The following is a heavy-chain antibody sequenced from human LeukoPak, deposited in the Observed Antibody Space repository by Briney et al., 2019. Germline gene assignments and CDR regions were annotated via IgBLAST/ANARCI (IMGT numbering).Heavy chain of an antibody. J-gene: IGHJ4*02. CDR1: GFTYNHYG. CDR3: AKDAQRGFDYSNSLEY. V-gene: IGHV3-33*06. CDR2: IWSDGTEK. Sequence: GGSLRLSCAASGFTYNHYGMHWVRQAPGKGLEWVAVIWSDGTEKYYGDAVKGRFTISRDNSRNTLYLQMNSLRGEDTAVYYCAKDAQRGFDYSNSLEYWGQGTLVTVSS. D-gene: IGHD4-11*01.